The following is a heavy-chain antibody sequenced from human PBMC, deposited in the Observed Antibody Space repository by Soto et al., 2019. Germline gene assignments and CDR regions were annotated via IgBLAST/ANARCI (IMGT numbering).Heavy chain of an antibody. CDR2: INPRGDST. J-gene: IGHJ4*02. Sequence: QVQLVQSGAEVKKPGASVKVSCKASGYTFSSYYMNWVRQAPGQGLEWMGIINPRGDSTSYAQKFQGRVTMTRDPSTTTVYMEVSSLRSEDTAVYYCARSGLVDYWGQGTLVTVSS. CDR3: ARSGLVDY. V-gene: IGHV1-46*01. CDR1: GYTFSSYY. D-gene: IGHD3-10*01.